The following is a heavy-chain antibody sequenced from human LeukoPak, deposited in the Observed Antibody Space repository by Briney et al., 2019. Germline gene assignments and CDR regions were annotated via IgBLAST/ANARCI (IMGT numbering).Heavy chain of an antibody. V-gene: IGHV4-38-2*02. D-gene: IGHD3-10*02. Sequence: PSETLSLTCTVSGYSISSGYYWGWIRQPPGKGLEWIGSIYHSGSTYYNPSLKSRVTISVDTSKNQFSLKLSSVTAADTAVYYCARVDLASYARTDAFDIWGQGTMVTVSS. CDR3: ARVDLASYARTDAFDI. CDR1: GYSISSGYY. CDR2: IYHSGST. J-gene: IGHJ3*02.